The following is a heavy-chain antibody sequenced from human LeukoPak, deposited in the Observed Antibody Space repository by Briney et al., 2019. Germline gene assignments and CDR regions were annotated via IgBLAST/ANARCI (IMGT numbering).Heavy chain of an antibody. CDR3: ARQTYYDFWSGYYYYYYYMDV. CDR2: ISSSGSTI. CDR1: GFTFSDYY. V-gene: IGHV3-11*04. Sequence: GGSLRLSCAASGFTFSDYYMSWIRQAPGKGLEWVSYISSSGSTIYYADSVKGRFTISRDNAKNSLYLQMNSLRAEDTAVYYCARQTYYDFWSGYYYYYYYMDVWGKGTTVTVSS. J-gene: IGHJ6*03. D-gene: IGHD3-3*01.